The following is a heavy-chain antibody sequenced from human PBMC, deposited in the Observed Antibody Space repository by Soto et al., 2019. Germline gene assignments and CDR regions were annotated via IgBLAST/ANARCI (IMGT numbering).Heavy chain of an antibody. D-gene: IGHD2-15*01. CDR3: ARHTLGGRYYYYYGMDV. CDR1: GYSFTSYW. V-gene: IGHV5-51*01. Sequence: VESLKISCNGSGYSFTSYWIGWVRQMPWKGLEWMGIIYPGDSDTRYSPSFQGQVTISADKSISTAYLQWSSLKASDTAMYYCARHTLGGRYYYYYGMDVWGQGTTVTVSS. J-gene: IGHJ6*02. CDR2: IYPGDSDT.